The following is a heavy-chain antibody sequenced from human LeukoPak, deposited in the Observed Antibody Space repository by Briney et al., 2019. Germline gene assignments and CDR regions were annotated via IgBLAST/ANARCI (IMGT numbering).Heavy chain of an antibody. V-gene: IGHV4-59*01. D-gene: IGHD6-6*01. J-gene: IGHJ4*02. CDR1: GGSISSYY. Sequence: SETLSITCTVSGGSISSYYWSWIRQPPGKGLEWIGYIYYSGSTNYNPSLKSRVTISVDTSKNQFSLKLSSVTAADTAVYYCASSSSRPYYFGYWGQGTLVTVSS. CDR3: ASSSSRPYYFGY. CDR2: IYYSGST.